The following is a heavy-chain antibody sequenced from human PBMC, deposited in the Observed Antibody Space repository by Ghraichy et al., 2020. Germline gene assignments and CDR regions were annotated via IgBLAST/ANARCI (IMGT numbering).Heavy chain of an antibody. Sequence: GGSLRLSCAASGFTFSSYSMNWVRQAPGKGLEWVSSISSSSSYIYYADSVKGRFTISRDNAKNSLYLQMNSLRAEDTAVYYCATVYGDYLFLRYWGQGTLVTVSS. CDR3: ATVYGDYLFLRY. CDR1: GFTFSSYS. CDR2: ISSSSSYI. V-gene: IGHV3-21*01. J-gene: IGHJ4*02. D-gene: IGHD4-17*01.